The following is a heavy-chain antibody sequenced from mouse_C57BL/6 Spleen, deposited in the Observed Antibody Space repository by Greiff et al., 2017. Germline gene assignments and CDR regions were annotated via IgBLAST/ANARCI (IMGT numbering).Heavy chain of an antibody. CDR3: ARKNYGSFYWYFDV. CDR2: ISSGSSTI. V-gene: IGHV5-17*01. D-gene: IGHD1-1*01. Sequence: EVKVVESGGGLVKPGGSLKLSCAASGFTFSDYGMHWVRQAPEKGLEWVAYISSGSSTIYYADTVKGRFTISRDNAKNTLFLQMTSLRSEDTAMYYCARKNYGSFYWYFDVWGTGTTVTVSS. CDR1: GFTFSDYG. J-gene: IGHJ1*03.